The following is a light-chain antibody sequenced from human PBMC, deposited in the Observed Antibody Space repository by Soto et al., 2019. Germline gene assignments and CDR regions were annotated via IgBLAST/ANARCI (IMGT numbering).Light chain of an antibody. CDR3: QQYNSYWT. CDR1: QSISSW. Sequence: DIQMTQSPSTLSASVGDRVTITCRASQSISSWLAWYQQKPGKAPKLLIYKASSLESGVPSRFSGSGSGTEFTLTISSLPPDDFATYYCQQYNSYWTFGQGTKVXXK. V-gene: IGKV1-5*03. CDR2: KAS. J-gene: IGKJ1*01.